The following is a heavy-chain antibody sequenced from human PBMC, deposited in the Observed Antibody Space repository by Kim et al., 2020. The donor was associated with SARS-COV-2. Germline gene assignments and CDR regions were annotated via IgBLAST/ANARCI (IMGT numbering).Heavy chain of an antibody. D-gene: IGHD6-6*01. J-gene: IGHJ6*02. Sequence: GGSLRLSCAASGFTFDDYAMHWVRQAPGKGLEWVSGISWNSGSIGYADSVKGRFTISRDNAKNSLYLQMNSLRAEDTALYYCAKDKGSVGYYYYGMDVWGQGTTVTVSS. CDR3: AKDKGSVGYYYYGMDV. V-gene: IGHV3-9*01. CDR2: ISWNSGSI. CDR1: GFTFDDYA.